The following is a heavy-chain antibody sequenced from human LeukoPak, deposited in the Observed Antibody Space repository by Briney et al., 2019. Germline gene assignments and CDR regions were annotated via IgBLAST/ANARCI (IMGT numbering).Heavy chain of an antibody. CDR3: ARDRCSSTSCNGWFDP. CDR2: IYYSGST. J-gene: IGHJ5*02. Sequence: SETLSLTCTVSGGSVSSGSYYWSWIRQPPGKGLEWIGYIYYSGSTNYNPSLKSRVTISVDTSKKQFSLNLSSVTAADTAVYYCARDRCSSTSCNGWFDPWGQGTLVTVSS. CDR1: GGSVSSGSYY. V-gene: IGHV4-61*01. D-gene: IGHD2-2*01.